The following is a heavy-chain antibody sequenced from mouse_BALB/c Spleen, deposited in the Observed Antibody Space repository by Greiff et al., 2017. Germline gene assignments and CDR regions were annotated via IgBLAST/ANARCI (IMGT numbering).Heavy chain of an antibody. J-gene: IGHJ1*01. Sequence: VQLKQSGAELVKPGASVKLSCTASGFNIKDTYMHWVKQRPEQGLEWIGRIDPANGNTKYDPKFQGKATITADTSSNTAYLQLSSLTSEDTAVYYCARDGNYGGYWYFDVWGAGTTVTVSS. CDR1: GFNIKDTY. CDR3: ARDGNYGGYWYFDV. CDR2: IDPANGNT. D-gene: IGHD2-1*01. V-gene: IGHV14-3*02.